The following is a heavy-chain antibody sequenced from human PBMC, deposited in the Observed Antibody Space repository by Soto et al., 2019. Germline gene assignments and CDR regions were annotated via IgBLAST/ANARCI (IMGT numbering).Heavy chain of an antibody. J-gene: IGHJ6*03. V-gene: IGHV1-46*01. Sequence: QVQLVQSGAEVKKPGASVKVSCKASGYTFTSYYMHWVRQAPGQGLEWMGIINPSGGSTSYAQKFQGRLHTQTVTSTRTGYMELSNLRSEDTAVYYCARNGRSYHNWGPASHYWYMGVWGKGTTVPVS. CDR1: GYTFTSYY. CDR3: ARNGRSYHNWGPASHYWYMGV. D-gene: IGHD7-27*01. CDR2: INPSGGST.